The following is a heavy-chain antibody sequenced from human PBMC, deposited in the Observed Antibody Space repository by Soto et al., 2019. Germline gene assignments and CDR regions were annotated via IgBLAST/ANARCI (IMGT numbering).Heavy chain of an antibody. CDR2: IYQSGSA. D-gene: IGHD2-21*01. Sequence: QVQLQESGPGVVKPSETLSLTCAVPSGSISSSNWWSWVRQPPGKGLEWIGEIYQSGSANYNPSLKSRVNMSVDKSRNNFSLRLYAVTAADTAVYYCVSQYYISYSWDYWGQGILVTVSS. CDR3: VSQYYISYSWDY. V-gene: IGHV4-4*02. J-gene: IGHJ4*02. CDR1: SGSISSSNW.